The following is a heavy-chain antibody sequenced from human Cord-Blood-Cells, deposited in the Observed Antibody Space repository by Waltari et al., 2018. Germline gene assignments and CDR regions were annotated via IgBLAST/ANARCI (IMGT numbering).Heavy chain of an antibody. D-gene: IGHD6-13*01. CDR2: INHSGST. V-gene: IGHV4-34*01. J-gene: IGHJ3*02. CDR1: GGSFSGSY. Sequence: QVQLQQRGAGLLKPSETLSLTCAVYGGSFSGSYWSWTRHSPGKVLEWIGEINHSGSTNYNPSLKSRVTISVDTSKNQFSLKLSSVTAADTAAYYCARGVRAAAATDAFDIWGQGTMVTVSS. CDR3: ARGVRAAAATDAFDI.